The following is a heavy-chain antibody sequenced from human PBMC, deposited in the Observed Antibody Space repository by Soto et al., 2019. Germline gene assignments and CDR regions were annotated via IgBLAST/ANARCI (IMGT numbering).Heavy chain of an antibody. J-gene: IGHJ4*02. V-gene: IGHV3-23*01. CDR1: GFTFSNFA. Sequence: EVQLLESGGNLVQPGGSLRLSCAASGFTFSNFATSWVRQAPGKGLEWVSTIRGSGGNTWYADSAKGRFTISKDTSKNTLYLEMNSLRAEDTAVYYCAKTLYGSSRYFDSWGQGTLVTVSS. CDR2: IRGSGGNT. D-gene: IGHD6-13*01. CDR3: AKTLYGSSRYFDS.